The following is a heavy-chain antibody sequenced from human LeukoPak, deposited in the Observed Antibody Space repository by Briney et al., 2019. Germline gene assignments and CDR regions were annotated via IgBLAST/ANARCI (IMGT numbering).Heavy chain of an antibody. J-gene: IGHJ3*02. V-gene: IGHV4-59*12. CDR1: GGSISSYY. CDR2: IYYSGST. Sequence: PSETLSLTCTVSGGSISSYYWSWIRQPPGKGLEWIGYIYYSGSTNYNPSLKSRVTISVDTSKNQFSLKLSSVTAADTAVYYCARDLGNTYCGGDCYSHDAFDIWGQGTMVTVSS. CDR3: ARDLGNTYCGGDCYSHDAFDI. D-gene: IGHD2-21*02.